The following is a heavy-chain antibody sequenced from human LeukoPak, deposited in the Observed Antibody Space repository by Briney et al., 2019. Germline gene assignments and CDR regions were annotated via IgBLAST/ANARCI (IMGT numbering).Heavy chain of an antibody. Sequence: PSETLSLTGSVCGGSISSHYWRWMREPPGKGLEWFGYLSYIGSTNYNPPLKSRVTISVDTSKNQFSLKLSSVTAADAAVYFCARDPTTVTKGLDIWGQGTMVTVSS. CDR2: LSYIGST. J-gene: IGHJ3*02. V-gene: IGHV4-59*11. D-gene: IGHD4-17*01. CDR1: GGSISSHY. CDR3: ARDPTTVTKGLDI.